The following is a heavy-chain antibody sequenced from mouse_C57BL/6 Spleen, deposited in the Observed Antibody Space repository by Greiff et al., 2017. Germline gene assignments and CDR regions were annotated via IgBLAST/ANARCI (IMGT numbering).Heavy chain of an antibody. V-gene: IGHV1-82*01. CDR2: IYPGDGDT. CDR3: ARWGCGSSYVAFDY. CDR1: GYAFTSSW. J-gene: IGHJ2*01. D-gene: IGHD1-1*01. Sequence: QVQLQQSGPELVKPGASVKISCKASGYAFTSSWMNWVKQRPGKGLEWIGRIYPGDGDTNYNEKFKGKATFTADTSSNTAYMQLSSLTTADSAVYYCARWGCGSSYVAFDYWGQGTTLTVSS.